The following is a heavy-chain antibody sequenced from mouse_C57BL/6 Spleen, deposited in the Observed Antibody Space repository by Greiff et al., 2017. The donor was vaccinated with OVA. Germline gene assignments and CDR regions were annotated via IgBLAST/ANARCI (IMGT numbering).Heavy chain of an antibody. D-gene: IGHD1-2*01. CDR1: GYSFTNYL. CDR2: INPGSGGT. V-gene: IGHV1-54*01. CDR3: ARGGTAPFDY. J-gene: IGHJ2*01. Sequence: VKLQESGAELVRPGTSVKVSCKASGYSFTNYLIEWVKQRPGKGLEWIGVINPGSGGTNYNEKFKGKATLTADKSSSTAYMHLISLTSEDSEVYFCARGGTAPFDYWGQGTTLTVSS.